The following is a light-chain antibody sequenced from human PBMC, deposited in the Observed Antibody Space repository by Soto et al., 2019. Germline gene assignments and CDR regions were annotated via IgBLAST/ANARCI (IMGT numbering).Light chain of an antibody. CDR2: DVA. Sequence: QSALTQPASVSGSPGQSITISCTGTSTDIGGFYFVSWYQKHPDKAPKLVIYDVANRPSGVSSRFSGSKSGSTASLTISGLQPEDEAAYYCSSYSSTTTLVLFGGGTKVTVL. J-gene: IGLJ2*01. CDR3: SSYSSTTTLVL. CDR1: STDIGGFYF. V-gene: IGLV2-14*01.